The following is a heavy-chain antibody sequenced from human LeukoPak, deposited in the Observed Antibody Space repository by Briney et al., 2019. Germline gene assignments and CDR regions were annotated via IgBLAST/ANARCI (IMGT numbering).Heavy chain of an antibody. D-gene: IGHD3-3*01. Sequence: SETLSLTCTVSGGSISSSRYYWAWIRQPPGKGLECISSIDHSGSINYNPSLKSRVTTSVHTSKNQFSLKLSSVTAADTAVYYCARSRLEWFASDAFDIWGQGTMVAVSS. V-gene: IGHV4-39*01. CDR3: ARSRLEWFASDAFDI. J-gene: IGHJ3*02. CDR2: IDHSGSI. CDR1: GGSISSSRYY.